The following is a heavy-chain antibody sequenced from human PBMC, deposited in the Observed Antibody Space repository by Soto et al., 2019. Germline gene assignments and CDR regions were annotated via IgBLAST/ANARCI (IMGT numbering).Heavy chain of an antibody. CDR3: ASDRIATGMAV. V-gene: IGHV3-66*01. J-gene: IGHJ6*02. CDR2: IYSGGST. Sequence: EVQLVESGGGLVQPGGSLRLSCAASGFTVSSNYMSWVRQAPGKGLEWVSVIYSGGSTYYADSVKVRFTISRDNSKNTLYLQMNSLRAEDTAVYYCASDRIATGMAVWGQGTTVTVSS. CDR1: GFTVSSNY.